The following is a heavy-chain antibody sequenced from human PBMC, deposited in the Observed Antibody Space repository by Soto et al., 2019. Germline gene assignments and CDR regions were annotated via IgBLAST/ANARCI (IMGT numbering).Heavy chain of an antibody. D-gene: IGHD3-10*01. Sequence: PSETLSLTCAVYGGSFSGYYWSWIRQPPGKGLEWIGEINHSGSTNYNPSLKSRVTISVDTSKNQFSLKLSSVTAADTAVYYCARGTIITMVRGVTNFDYWGQGTLVTVS. CDR2: INHSGST. J-gene: IGHJ4*02. CDR1: GGSFSGYY. V-gene: IGHV4-34*01. CDR3: ARGTIITMVRGVTNFDY.